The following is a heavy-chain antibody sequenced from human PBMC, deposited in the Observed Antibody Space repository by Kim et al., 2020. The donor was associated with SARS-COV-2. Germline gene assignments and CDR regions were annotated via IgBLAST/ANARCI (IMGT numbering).Heavy chain of an antibody. V-gene: IGHV6-1*01. Sequence: YEPSVKGRITINPNTSQNRLSLQLNSGTPEDTAVYYCARDRQRAGTGVDYWGQGTLVTVSS. CDR3: ARDRQRAGTGVDY. D-gene: IGHD6-19*01. J-gene: IGHJ4*02.